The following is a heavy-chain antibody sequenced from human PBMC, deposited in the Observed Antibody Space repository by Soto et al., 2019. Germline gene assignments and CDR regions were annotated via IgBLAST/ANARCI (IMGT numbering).Heavy chain of an antibody. J-gene: IGHJ6*02. Sequence: PGGALRRSCAASGFTFSSYAMHWVRQAPGKGLEWVAVISYDGSNKYYADSVKGRFTISRDNSKNTLYLQMNSLRAEDTAVYYCARDWGIVATVGMDVWGQGTTVTVSS. D-gene: IGHD5-12*01. V-gene: IGHV3-30-3*01. CDR3: ARDWGIVATVGMDV. CDR1: GFTFSSYA. CDR2: ISYDGSNK.